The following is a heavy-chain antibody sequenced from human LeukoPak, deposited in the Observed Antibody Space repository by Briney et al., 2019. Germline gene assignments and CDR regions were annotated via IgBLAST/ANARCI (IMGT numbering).Heavy chain of an antibody. CDR2: ISGSGGST. CDR1: GFTFSSYA. V-gene: IGHV3-23*01. Sequence: GGSLRLSCAASGFTFSSYAMSWVRQAPGKGLEWVSAISGSGGSTYYADSVKGRFTISRGNPKNTLYLQMNSLRAEDTAVYYCAKAGWYDYYYGMDVWGQGTTVTVSS. J-gene: IGHJ6*02. D-gene: IGHD6-19*01. CDR3: AKAGWYDYYYGMDV.